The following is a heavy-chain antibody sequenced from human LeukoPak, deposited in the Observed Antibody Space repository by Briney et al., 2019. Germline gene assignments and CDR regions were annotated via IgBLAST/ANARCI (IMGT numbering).Heavy chain of an antibody. CDR1: GGSISSYY. CDR2: IYTSGST. J-gene: IGHJ4*02. D-gene: IGHD3-3*01. CDR3: AREYDFWSGYYTD. V-gene: IGHV4-4*07. Sequence: SETLCLTCTVSGGSISSYYWSWVRQPAGKGLEWIGRIYTSGSTNYNPSLKSRVTMSVDTSKNQFSLKLSSVTAAVTAVYYCAREYDFWSGYYTDWGQGTLVTVSS.